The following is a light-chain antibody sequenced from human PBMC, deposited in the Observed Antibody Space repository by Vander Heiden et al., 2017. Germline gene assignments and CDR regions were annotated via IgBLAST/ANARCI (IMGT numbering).Light chain of an antibody. V-gene: IGKV3-15*01. CDR2: GAS. Sequence: IVRLQAPATLSVSPGERATLSCRPSESVSSTLAWYQHKPGQAPRLLIYGASTRATGIPARFSGSGSGTEFTLTISSLQSEDFAVYYCQQYNNWPLTFGGGTRVEIK. CDR3: QQYNNWPLT. J-gene: IGKJ4*01. CDR1: ESVSST.